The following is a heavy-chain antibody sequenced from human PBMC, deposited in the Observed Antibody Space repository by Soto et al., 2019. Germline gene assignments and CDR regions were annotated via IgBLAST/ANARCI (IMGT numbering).Heavy chain of an antibody. Sequence: QVQPVQSGAEVKKPGASVKVSCKASGYTFTTYDINWVRQAPGQGLEWMGWMNPYTGKAGYAQKFQGRVTMTRDNSISTAYMELSGLRSEDTAVYYCARRKERSGPNYFDYWGQGTLVTVSS. CDR1: GYTFTTYD. CDR3: ARRKERSGPNYFDY. D-gene: IGHD6-25*01. CDR2: MNPYTGKA. V-gene: IGHV1-8*01. J-gene: IGHJ4*02.